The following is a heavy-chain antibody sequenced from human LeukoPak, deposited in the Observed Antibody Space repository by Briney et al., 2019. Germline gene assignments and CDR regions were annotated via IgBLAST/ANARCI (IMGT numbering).Heavy chain of an antibody. D-gene: IGHD2-15*01. CDR1: GFTFSSYW. J-gene: IGHJ5*02. Sequence: GSLRLSCAASGFTFSSYWMSWVRQAPGKGLEWVAFIRYDGSNKYYADSVKGRFTISRDNSKNTLYLQMNSLRAEDTAVYYCAKALSGYLGWFDPWGQGTLVTVSS. CDR3: AKALSGYLGWFDP. CDR2: IRYDGSNK. V-gene: IGHV3-30*02.